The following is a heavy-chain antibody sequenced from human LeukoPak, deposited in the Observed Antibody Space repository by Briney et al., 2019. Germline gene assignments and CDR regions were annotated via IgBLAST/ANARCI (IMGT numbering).Heavy chain of an antibody. CDR3: ARDRPRQQLVLDY. D-gene: IGHD6-13*01. Sequence: QPGGSLRLSCAASGFTFSSYAMHWVRQAPGKGLEYVSAISSNGGSTYYANSVKGRFTISRDNSKNTLYLQMGSLRAEDMAVYYCARDRPRQQLVLDYWGQGTLVTVSS. CDR2: ISSNGGST. J-gene: IGHJ4*02. CDR1: GFTFSSYA. V-gene: IGHV3-64*01.